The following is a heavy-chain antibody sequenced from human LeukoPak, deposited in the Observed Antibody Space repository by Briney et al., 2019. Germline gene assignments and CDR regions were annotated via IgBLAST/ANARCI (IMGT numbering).Heavy chain of an antibody. V-gene: IGHV1-3*01. CDR1: GYTFISYT. CDR2: INAGNGNT. J-gene: IGHJ2*01. CDR3: ARDGGGFPYWYFDL. D-gene: IGHD3-16*01. Sequence: ASVKVSCKASGYTFISYTLHWVRQAPGQRLEWMGWINAGNGNTKYSQKFQGRVTITRDTSASTAYMELSSLRSEDTAVYYCARDGGGFPYWYFDLWGRGTLVTVSS.